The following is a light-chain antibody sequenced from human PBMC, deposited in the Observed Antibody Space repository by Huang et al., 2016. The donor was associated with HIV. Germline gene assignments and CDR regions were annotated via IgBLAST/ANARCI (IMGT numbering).Light chain of an antibody. CDR3: QQYNNWPRT. J-gene: IGKJ3*01. CDR2: GAS. Sequence: ETVMTQSPATLSVSPGDRATLSCRASLTVSSDLAWYQQKPGQAPRLLIDGASTRATGIPARFSGSGSGTEFTLTISSLQSEDFAVYYCQQYNNWPRTFGPGTKVDIK. V-gene: IGKV3-15*01. CDR1: LTVSSD.